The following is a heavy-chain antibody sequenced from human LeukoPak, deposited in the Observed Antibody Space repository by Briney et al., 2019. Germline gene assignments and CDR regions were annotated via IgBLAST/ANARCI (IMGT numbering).Heavy chain of an antibody. CDR3: ARGPGSGKNYNWLDP. CDR1: GFTFSSYE. J-gene: IGHJ5*02. Sequence: GGSLRLSCAASGFTFSSYEMNWVRQAPGKGLEWVSSISGSSSSIYYADSVKGRFTISKNSLYLQMNSLRAEDTAVYYCARGPGSGKNYNWLDPWGQGTLVTVSS. CDR2: ISGSSSSI. V-gene: IGHV3-21*01. D-gene: IGHD3-10*01.